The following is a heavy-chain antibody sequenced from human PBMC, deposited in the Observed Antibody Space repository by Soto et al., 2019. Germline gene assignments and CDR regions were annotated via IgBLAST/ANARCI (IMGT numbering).Heavy chain of an antibody. CDR1: GFTFSDYY. D-gene: IGHD6-19*01. V-gene: IGHV3-11*01. CDR3: ARFRWLVRDYFDY. Sequence: KPGGSLRLSCAASGFTFSDYYMSWIRQAPGKGLEWVSYISSSGSTIYYADSVKGRFTISRDNAKNSLYLQMNSLRAEDTAVYYCARFRWLVRDYFDYWGQGTLVTVSS. CDR2: ISSSGSTI. J-gene: IGHJ4*02.